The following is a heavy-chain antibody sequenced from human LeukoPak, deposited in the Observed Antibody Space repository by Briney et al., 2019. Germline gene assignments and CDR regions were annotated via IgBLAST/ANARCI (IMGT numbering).Heavy chain of an antibody. CDR2: ISYDGSNK. V-gene: IGHV3-30-3*01. D-gene: IGHD4-17*01. CDR3: GRATTGTTGGY. J-gene: IGHJ4*02. Sequence: QPGRSLRLSCAASGFPFSSYAMHWVRQAPGKGLEWVAVISYDGSNKYYADSVKGRFTISRDNSKNTLYLQMNSLRAEDTAVCYCGRATTGTTGGYWGQGTLVTVSS. CDR1: GFPFSSYA.